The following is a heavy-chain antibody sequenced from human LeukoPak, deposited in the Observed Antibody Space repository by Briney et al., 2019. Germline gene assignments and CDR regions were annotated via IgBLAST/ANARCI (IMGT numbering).Heavy chain of an antibody. D-gene: IGHD6-13*01. J-gene: IGHJ4*02. V-gene: IGHV3-23*01. CDR1: GFTFSSYT. Sequence: GGSLRLSCAASGFTFSSYTMSWVRQAPGKGLEWVSAISGSSGSTYYADSVKGRFTISRDNAKNTLYLQMNSLRAEYTAVYYRANVLERAAAVPYFVYWGQRTLVTVSS. CDR3: ANVLERAAAVPYFVY. CDR2: ISGSSGST.